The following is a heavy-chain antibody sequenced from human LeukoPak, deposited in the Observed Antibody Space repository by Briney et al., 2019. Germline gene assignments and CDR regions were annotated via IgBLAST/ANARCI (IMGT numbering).Heavy chain of an antibody. CDR1: GFTFSSYG. J-gene: IGHJ4*02. CDR2: ISYDGSNK. V-gene: IGHV3-30*18. Sequence: PGGSLRLSCAASGFTFSSYGMHWVRQAPGKGLEWVAVISYDGSNKYYADSVKGRFTISKDNSKNTLYLQMNSLRAEDTAVYYCAKAPAPGDYWGQGTLVTVSS. CDR3: AKAPAPGDY.